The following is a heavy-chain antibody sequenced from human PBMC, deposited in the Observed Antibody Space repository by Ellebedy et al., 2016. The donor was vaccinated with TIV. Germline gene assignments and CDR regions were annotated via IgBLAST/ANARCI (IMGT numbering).Heavy chain of an antibody. D-gene: IGHD3-3*01. CDR1: GGSISSSSYY. V-gene: IGHV4-39*07. J-gene: IGHJ2*01. CDR3: ARDQPAREWQSRYFDL. Sequence: SETLSLXCTVSGGSISSSSYYWGWIRQPPGKGLEWIGSIYYSGSTYYNPSLKSRVTISVDTSKNQFSLKLSSVTAADTAVYYCARDQPAREWQSRYFDLWGRGTLVTVSS. CDR2: IYYSGST.